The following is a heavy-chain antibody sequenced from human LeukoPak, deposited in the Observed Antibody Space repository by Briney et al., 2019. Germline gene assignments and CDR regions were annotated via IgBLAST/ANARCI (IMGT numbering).Heavy chain of an antibody. Sequence: SQTLSLTCTVSGDSISSGSYWWSWLRQPAGKGLEWIGRIYSSGNTNYNPSLKSRVTVSVDTSKNQFSLKLSSVTAADTAVYYCARARRYYYDSSGYYPYYYYYYMDVWGKGTTVTVSS. V-gene: IGHV4-61*02. CDR3: ARARRYYYDSSGYYPYYYYYYMDV. D-gene: IGHD3-22*01. CDR2: IYSSGNT. CDR1: GDSISSGSYW. J-gene: IGHJ6*03.